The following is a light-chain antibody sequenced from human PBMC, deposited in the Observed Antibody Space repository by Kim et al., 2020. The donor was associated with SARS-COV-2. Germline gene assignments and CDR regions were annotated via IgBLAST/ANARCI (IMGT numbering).Light chain of an antibody. CDR3: GQDGSSPMYT. CDR1: QSVSSSY. V-gene: IGKV3-20*01. J-gene: IGKJ2*01. CDR2: GAS. Sequence: EIVLTQSPGTLSLSPGERATLSCRASQSVSSSYLAWYQQKPGQAPRLLIYGASSRATCIPDRFSGSGSGTDFTLTISGLEPEDFAVYYCGQDGSSPMYTFGQGPGLDI.